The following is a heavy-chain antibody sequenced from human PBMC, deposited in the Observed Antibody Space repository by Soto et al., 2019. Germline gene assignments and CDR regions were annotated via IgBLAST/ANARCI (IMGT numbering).Heavy chain of an antibody. V-gene: IGHV4-39*07. CDR2: IYYSGST. CDR3: ARLSSYGDYAH. J-gene: IGHJ4*02. D-gene: IGHD4-17*01. Sequence: SETLSLTCTVSGGSISSSSYYWGWIRQPPGKGLEWIGSIYYSGSTYYNPSLKSRVTISVDRSKNQFSLKLSSVTAADTAVYYCARLSSYGDYAHWGQGTLVTVSS. CDR1: GGSISSSSYY.